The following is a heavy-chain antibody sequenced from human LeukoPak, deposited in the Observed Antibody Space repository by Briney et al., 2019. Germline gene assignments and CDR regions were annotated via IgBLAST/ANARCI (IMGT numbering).Heavy chain of an antibody. CDR3: ARDPDYYDSSGYYHQPTDY. J-gene: IGHJ4*02. CDR2: INPSDGST. CDR1: GYTFTTYY. D-gene: IGHD3-22*01. V-gene: IGHV1-46*01. Sequence: ASVKVSCKASGYTFTTYYMHWVRQAPGQGLEWMGIINPSDGSTSYTQKFQGRVTITADESTSTAYMELSSLRSEDTAVYYCARDPDYYDSSGYYHQPTDYWGQGTLVTVSS.